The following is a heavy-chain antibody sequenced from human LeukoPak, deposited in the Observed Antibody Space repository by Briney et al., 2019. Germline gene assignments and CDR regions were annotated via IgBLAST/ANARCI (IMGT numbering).Heavy chain of an antibody. J-gene: IGHJ5*02. CDR1: GYRFTNYW. D-gene: IGHD1-26*01. V-gene: IGHV5-51*01. CDR3: ARQRRGSYSIDL. CDR2: IYPGDSDT. Sequence: GESLKISCKGSGYRFTNYWIGWVRQMPGKGLEWMGIIYPGDSDTRYRPSVQGQGTISADKSIAHAYLQWSSLKASDTAMYYCARQRRGSYSIDLWGQGTLVTVSS.